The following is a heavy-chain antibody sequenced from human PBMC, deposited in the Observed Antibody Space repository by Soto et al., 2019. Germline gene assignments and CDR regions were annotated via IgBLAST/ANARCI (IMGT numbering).Heavy chain of an antibody. J-gene: IGHJ5*02. V-gene: IGHV4-31*03. CDR1: GGSISSGGYY. Sequence: KTSETLSLTCTVSGGSISSGGYYWSWIRQHPGKGLEWIGYIYYSGSTYYNPSLKSRVTISVDTSKNQFSLKLSSVTAADTAVYYCARNLYYDSSGSNNWFDPWGQGTLVTV. CDR2: IYYSGST. D-gene: IGHD3-22*01. CDR3: ARNLYYDSSGSNNWFDP.